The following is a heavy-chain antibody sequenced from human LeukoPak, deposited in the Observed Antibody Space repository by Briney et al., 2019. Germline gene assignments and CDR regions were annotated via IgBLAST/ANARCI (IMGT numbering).Heavy chain of an antibody. CDR3: AKDSSGWYWAFDY. CDR1: GFTFSIYA. CDR2: ISGSGGST. D-gene: IGHD6-19*01. V-gene: IGHV3-23*01. J-gene: IGHJ4*02. Sequence: PGGSLRLSCAASGFTFSIYAMSWVRQAPGKGLEWVSAISGSGGSTYYADSVKGRFTISRDNSKNTLYLQMNSLRAEDTAVYYCAKDSSGWYWAFDYWGQGTLVTVSS.